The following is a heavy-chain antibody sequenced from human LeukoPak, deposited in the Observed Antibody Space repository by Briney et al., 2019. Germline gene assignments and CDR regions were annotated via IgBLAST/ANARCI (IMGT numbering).Heavy chain of an antibody. CDR3: ARDRDSSCWFDY. CDR2: IYYSGSA. Sequence: ASETLSLTCTVSGGSISSSSTTYYWGWIRQPPGKGLEWIGFIYYSGSANYNPSLKSRVTMSVDMSKNQFSLKLSSVTAADTAFYYCARDRDSSCWFDYRGQGALVTVSS. D-gene: IGHD6-19*01. J-gene: IGHJ4*02. CDR1: GGSISSSSTTYY. V-gene: IGHV4-61*05.